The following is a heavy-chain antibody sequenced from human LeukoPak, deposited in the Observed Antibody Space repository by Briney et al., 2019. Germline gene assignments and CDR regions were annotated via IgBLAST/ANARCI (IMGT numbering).Heavy chain of an antibody. D-gene: IGHD6-6*01. CDR3: FVSSSGADY. V-gene: IGHV1-69*05. Sequence: GASVKVSCKASGYTFSGYYIHWVRQAPGQGLEWMGGIIPIFGTANYAQKFQGRVTITTDESTSTAYMELSSLRSEDTAVYYCFVSSSGADYWGQGTLVTVSS. CDR1: GYTFSGYY. CDR2: IIPIFGTA. J-gene: IGHJ4*02.